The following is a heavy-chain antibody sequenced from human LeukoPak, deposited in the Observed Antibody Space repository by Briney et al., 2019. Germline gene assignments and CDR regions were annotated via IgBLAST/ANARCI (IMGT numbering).Heavy chain of an antibody. CDR3: ARRIAVTGKDWFDH. CDR2: IYPGDSDT. J-gene: IGHJ5*02. Sequence: GESLKISCKGSGYSFTRNWIGWVRQMPGKGLEWMGIIYPGDSDTRYSPSFQGQVTISADNSISTAYLQWSTLKASDTAMYYCARRIAVTGKDWFDHWGQGTLVTVSS. D-gene: IGHD6-13*01. V-gene: IGHV5-51*01. CDR1: GYSFTRNW.